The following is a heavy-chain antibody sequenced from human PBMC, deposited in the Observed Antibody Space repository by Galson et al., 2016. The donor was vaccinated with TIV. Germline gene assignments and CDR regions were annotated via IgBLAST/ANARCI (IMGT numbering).Heavy chain of an antibody. D-gene: IGHD2-21*01. CDR2: MSSGGTL. J-gene: IGHJ6*02. V-gene: IGHV3-53*05. Sequence: SLRLSCAASSLNVNDNYMTWVRQAPGKGLEWVAIMSSGGTLNYADFVRGRFTVSRDSSKNMVYLQMDSLRPEDTAVYFCARDRRHCGNECFLRYYYGMDAWGQGTTVTVSS. CDR1: SLNVNDNY. CDR3: ARDRRHCGNECFLRYYYGMDA.